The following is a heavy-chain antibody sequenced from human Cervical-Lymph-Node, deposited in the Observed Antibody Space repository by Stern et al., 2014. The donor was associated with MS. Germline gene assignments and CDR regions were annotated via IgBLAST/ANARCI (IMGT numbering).Heavy chain of an antibody. Sequence: VQLEESGAEVKKPGSSVKVSCTASGDTFINFAISWVRQAPGQGLEWMGGIIPILGTTEYVEKFQGRVSISADESATTVYMELSSLRSEDTAVYFCARDNDDNGMDVWGQGTTVIVSS. CDR2: IIPILGTT. D-gene: IGHD1-1*01. CDR3: ARDNDDNGMDV. V-gene: IGHV1-69*01. J-gene: IGHJ6*02. CDR1: GDTFINFA.